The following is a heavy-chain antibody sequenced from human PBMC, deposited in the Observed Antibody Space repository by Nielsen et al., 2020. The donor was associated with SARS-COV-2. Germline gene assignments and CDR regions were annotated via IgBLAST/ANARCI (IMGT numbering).Heavy chain of an antibody. CDR3: ARGDLVVVPSPILGLGPFFYYFYLDV. CDR2: VSHSGSI. V-gene: IGHV4-4*01. Sequence: GSLRLSCAVSGGSVSSNDWWTWVRQSPGQGLEWIGEVSHSGSINYNPSLKSRVTLSMDKSKRQFSLRLTSVSAADTAVYFCARGDLVVVPSPILGLGPFFYYFYLDVWGKGTTVIVSS. D-gene: IGHD2-2*01. J-gene: IGHJ6*03. CDR1: GGSVSSNDW.